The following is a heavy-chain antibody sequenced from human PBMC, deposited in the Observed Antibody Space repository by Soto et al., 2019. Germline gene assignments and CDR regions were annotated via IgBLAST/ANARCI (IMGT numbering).Heavy chain of an antibody. V-gene: IGHV5-51*01. Sequence: GESLKISCKGSGCSFSSYWIAWVRQMPGKGLEWMGIIYPGDSDTRYSPSFQGQVTISADKSISTAYLQWSSLKASDSAMYYCAISSSSRPTAFDIWGQGTMITVSS. CDR3: AISSSSRPTAFDI. CDR1: GCSFSSYW. D-gene: IGHD6-13*01. CDR2: IYPGDSDT. J-gene: IGHJ3*02.